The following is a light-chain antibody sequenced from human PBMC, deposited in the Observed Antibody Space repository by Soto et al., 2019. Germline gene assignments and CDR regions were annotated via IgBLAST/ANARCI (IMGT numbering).Light chain of an antibody. CDR3: AAWDDSLSGSWV. J-gene: IGLJ3*02. CDR1: SSNIGSNT. CDR2: SNN. V-gene: IGLV1-44*01. Sequence: QSVLTQPPSASGTPGQRVTISCSGSSSNIGSNTVNWYQQLPGTAPKLLIYSNNQRPSGVPDRFSGSKSGTSASLAISGLQSEDEADYYCAAWDDSLSGSWVLGGGTKLTVL.